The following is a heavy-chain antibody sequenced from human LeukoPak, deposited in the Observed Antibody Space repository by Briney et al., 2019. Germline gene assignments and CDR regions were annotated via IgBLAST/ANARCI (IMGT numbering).Heavy chain of an antibody. Sequence: PGGSLRLSCAASGFTFSSYGMHWVRQAPGKGLEWVAVISYDGSNKYYADSVKGRFTISRDNSKNTLYLQMNSLRAKDTAVYYCARDASPISEGDGMDVWGLGTTVAVSS. D-gene: IGHD1-26*01. CDR2: ISYDGSNK. V-gene: IGHV3-30*03. CDR3: ARDASPISEGDGMDV. CDR1: GFTFSSYG. J-gene: IGHJ6*02.